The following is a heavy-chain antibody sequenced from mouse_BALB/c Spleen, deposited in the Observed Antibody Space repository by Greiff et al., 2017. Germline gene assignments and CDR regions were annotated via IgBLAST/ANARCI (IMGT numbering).Heavy chain of an antibody. CDR2: IDPANGNT. V-gene: IGHV14-3*02. CDR1: GFNIKDTY. J-gene: IGHJ3*01. CDR3: ARGGSGSWFAD. D-gene: IGHD3-1*01. Sequence: VQLQQSGAELVKPGASVKLSCTASGFNIKDTYMHWVKQRPEQGLEWIGRIDPANGNTKYDPKFQGKATITADSSSNTAYLQLSSLTSEDTAVYYCARGGSGSWFADWGEGTLVTVSA.